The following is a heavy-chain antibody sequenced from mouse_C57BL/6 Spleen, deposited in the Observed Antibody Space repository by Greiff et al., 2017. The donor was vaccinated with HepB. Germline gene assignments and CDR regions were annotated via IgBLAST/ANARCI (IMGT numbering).Heavy chain of an antibody. CDR1: GYTFTSYW. CDR2: IYPGSGSN. CDR3: ASAGSSF. D-gene: IGHD1-1*01. V-gene: IGHV1-55*01. J-gene: IGHJ3*01. Sequence: VQLQQPGAELVKPGASVKMSCKASGYTFTSYWITWVKQRPGHGLEWIGDIYPGSGSNNYNEKFKSKATLTVATSSSTAYLQLSSLTSEDSAVYYCASAGSSFWGQVTLVTVSA.